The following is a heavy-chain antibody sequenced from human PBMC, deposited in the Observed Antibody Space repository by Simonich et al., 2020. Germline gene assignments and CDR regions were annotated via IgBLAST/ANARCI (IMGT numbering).Heavy chain of an antibody. CDR2: NNPNSGGT. V-gene: IGHV1-2*02. Sequence: QVQLVQSGAEVKKPGASVKVSCKASGYTFTGYYMHWVRQAPGQGLEWKGWNNPNSGGTNYAQKCQGRVTMTRDTSISTAYMELSRLRADDTAVYYCARGASIAAAGTIDWGQGTLVTVSS. D-gene: IGHD6-13*01. CDR1: GYTFTGYY. J-gene: IGHJ4*02. CDR3: ARGASIAAAGTID.